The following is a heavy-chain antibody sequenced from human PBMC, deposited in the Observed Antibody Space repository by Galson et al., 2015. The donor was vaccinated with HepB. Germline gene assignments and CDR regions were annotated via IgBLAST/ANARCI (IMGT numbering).Heavy chain of an antibody. D-gene: IGHD2/OR15-2a*01. V-gene: IGHV3-21*06. CDR1: GFAFSSSP. CDR2: ISTSSTYI. J-gene: IGHJ2*01. Sequence: SLRLSCAGSGFAFSSSPMKWVRQAPGKGLEWVSSISTSSTYIYYADSVKGRFTISRDNGKNSLYLQMNSLRADDTAVYYCARIALQGRWYLGLWGRGTLVTVSS. CDR3: ARIALQGRWYLGL.